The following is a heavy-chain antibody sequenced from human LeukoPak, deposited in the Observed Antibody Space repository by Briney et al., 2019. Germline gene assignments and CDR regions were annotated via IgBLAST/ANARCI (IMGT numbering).Heavy chain of an antibody. CDR1: GFTFSSYA. CDR3: AKDSGPYSSSWWVY. Sequence: GGSLRLSCAASGFTFSSYAMSWVRQAPGKGLEWVSAISGSGGSTYYADSVKGRFTISRDNSKNTPYLQMNSLRAEDTAVYYCAKDSGPYSSSWWVYWGQGTPVTVSS. V-gene: IGHV3-23*01. D-gene: IGHD6-13*01. CDR2: ISGSGGST. J-gene: IGHJ4*02.